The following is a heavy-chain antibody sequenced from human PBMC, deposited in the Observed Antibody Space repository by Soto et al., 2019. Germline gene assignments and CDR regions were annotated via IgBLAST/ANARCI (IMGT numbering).Heavy chain of an antibody. J-gene: IGHJ4*02. D-gene: IGHD3-10*01. CDR3: ATRFYSSGVLFDY. V-gene: IGHV4-61*08. Sequence: SETLSLTCTVSGDSISSGDYYWSWIRQPPGRGLEWIGYIYYSGSTYYHPSLKSRVTISIDTSKSQFYLKLTSVTAADTAIYYCATRFYSSGVLFDYWGPGTQVTVSS. CDR2: IYYSGST. CDR1: GDSISSGDYY.